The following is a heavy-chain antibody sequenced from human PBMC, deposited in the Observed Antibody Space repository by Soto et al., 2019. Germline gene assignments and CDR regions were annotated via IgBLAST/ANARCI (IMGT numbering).Heavy chain of an antibody. Sequence: QVQLVESGGGLVKPGGSLRLSCAASGFTFSDYYMSWIRQAPGKGLEWVSYIGRSSNSRYYADSVKGRFTISSDNAKNSLYLQMNSLRAGDTAVYYCAREVTIFGVVTNWGQGTLVTVSS. V-gene: IGHV3-11*01. J-gene: IGHJ4*02. CDR1: GFTFSDYY. D-gene: IGHD3-3*02. CDR3: AREVTIFGVVTN. CDR2: IGRSSNSR.